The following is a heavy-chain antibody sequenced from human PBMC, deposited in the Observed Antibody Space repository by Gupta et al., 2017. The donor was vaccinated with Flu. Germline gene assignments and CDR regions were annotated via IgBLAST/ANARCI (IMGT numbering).Heavy chain of an antibody. CDR1: GFTFSRYG. D-gene: IGHD2-2*01. CDR2: IWFDGSNK. V-gene: IGHV3-33*01. CDR3: TRTYCSSTSCYAAFDI. J-gene: IGHJ3*02. Sequence: QVQLVESGGGVVQPGRSLRLSCAAYGFTFSRYGMHWVRQAPGKGLEWVAVIWFDGSNKYYADSVKGRFTISRDNPKNTLYLHMNSLRAEDTAVYYCTRTYCSSTSCYAAFDIWGQGTMVTVSS.